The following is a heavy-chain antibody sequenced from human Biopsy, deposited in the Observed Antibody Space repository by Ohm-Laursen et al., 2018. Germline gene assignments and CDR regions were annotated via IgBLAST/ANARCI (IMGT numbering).Heavy chain of an antibody. CDR2: ITVSADTT. Sequence: GSLRLSCAATGVTLSGYGMNWVRQAPGKGLEWVSAITVSADTTYYADSVRGRFTVSRDNSQNTLYLQMNSLRAEDTAIYYCAKGRVGNSGSLDIWGHGTMVTVSS. CDR1: GVTLSGYG. CDR3: AKGRVGNSGSLDI. V-gene: IGHV3-23*01. J-gene: IGHJ3*02. D-gene: IGHD1-1*01.